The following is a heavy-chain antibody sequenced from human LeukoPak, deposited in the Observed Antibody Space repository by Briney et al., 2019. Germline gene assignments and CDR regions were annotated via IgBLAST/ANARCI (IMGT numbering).Heavy chain of an antibody. V-gene: IGHV1-8*03. D-gene: IGHD3-3*01. CDR1: GYTFTSYD. CDR2: MNPNSGNT. CDR3: ARGPFVTIFGVVRAFDI. Sequence: ASVKVSCKASGYTFTSYDINWVRQATGQGLEWMGWMNPNSGNTGYAQKFQGRVTITRNTSISTAYMELSSLRSEDTAVYYCARGPFVTIFGVVRAFDIWGQGTTVTVSS. J-gene: IGHJ3*02.